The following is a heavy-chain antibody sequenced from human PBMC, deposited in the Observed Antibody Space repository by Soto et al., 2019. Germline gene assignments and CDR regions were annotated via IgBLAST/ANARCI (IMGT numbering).Heavy chain of an antibody. CDR1: GFTFSTHT. J-gene: IGHJ4*02. Sequence: EVQLLESGGTLVQPGGSLRLSCVASGFTFSTHTMNWVRQAPGKGLEWVSRLTAGSDDTSYADSIKGRFTISRDNSKNTLYLQMNSLRAEDTAIYYCAKGLDRASLDFWGQGALVTVSS. D-gene: IGHD1-1*01. V-gene: IGHV3-23*01. CDR2: LTAGSDDT. CDR3: AKGLDRASLDF.